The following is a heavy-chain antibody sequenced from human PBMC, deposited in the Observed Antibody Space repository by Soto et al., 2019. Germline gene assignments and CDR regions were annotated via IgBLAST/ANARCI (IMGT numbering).Heavy chain of an antibody. J-gene: IGHJ4*02. CDR1: GFTFSSYG. Sequence: QVQLVESGGGVVQPGRSLRLSCAASGFTFSSYGMHWVRQAPGKGLEWVAVIWYDGSNKYYADSVKGRFTISRDNSKNTLYLQMNSLGAEDTAVYYCARGTGSYQAEGFDYWGQGTLVTVSS. V-gene: IGHV3-33*01. D-gene: IGHD1-26*01. CDR3: ARGTGSYQAEGFDY. CDR2: IWYDGSNK.